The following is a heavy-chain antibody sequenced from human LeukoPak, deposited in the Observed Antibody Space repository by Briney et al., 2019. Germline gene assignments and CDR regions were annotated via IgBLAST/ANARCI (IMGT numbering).Heavy chain of an antibody. CDR2: INPNGGGT. Sequence: GESLKISCKGSGYTFTGYYMHWVRRAPGQGLEWMGWINPNGGGTNYAQKFQGRVTMTRDTSISTAYMELSRLRSDDTAVYYCARDSSHCSGGSCYPQDFDYWGQGTLVTVSS. CDR3: ARDSSHCSGGSCYPQDFDY. V-gene: IGHV1-2*02. CDR1: GYTFTGYY. J-gene: IGHJ4*02. D-gene: IGHD2-15*01.